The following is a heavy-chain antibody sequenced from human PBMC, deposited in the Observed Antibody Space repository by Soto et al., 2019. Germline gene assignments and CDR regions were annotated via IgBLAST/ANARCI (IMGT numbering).Heavy chain of an antibody. V-gene: IGHV3-9*01. D-gene: IGHD3-3*01. J-gene: IGHJ3*02. CDR1: GFSFDDYA. CDR2: ISWNSGSI. Sequence: GGSLRLSCASSGFSFDDYAMHWVRQGPGKGLEWVSGISWNSGSIDYADSVKGRFTISRDNAKNSLYLQMDSLRPEDTALYYCAKSPNDEWLNAFYIWGQGTMVTVSS. CDR3: AKSPNDEWLNAFYI.